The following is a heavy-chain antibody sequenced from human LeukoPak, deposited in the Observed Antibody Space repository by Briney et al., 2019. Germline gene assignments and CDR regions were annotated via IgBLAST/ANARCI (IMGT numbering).Heavy chain of an antibody. CDR3: AKDSSGYYYVFQH. Sequence: PGGPLRLSCAASGFTFYDYAMHWVRQAPGKGLEWVSLISGDGGSTYYGDSVTGRFTISRDNSKNSLYLQMNSLGTEDTALYYCAKDSSGYYYVFQHWGQGTLVTGSS. CDR2: ISGDGGST. V-gene: IGHV3-43*02. J-gene: IGHJ1*01. CDR1: GFTFYDYA. D-gene: IGHD3-22*01.